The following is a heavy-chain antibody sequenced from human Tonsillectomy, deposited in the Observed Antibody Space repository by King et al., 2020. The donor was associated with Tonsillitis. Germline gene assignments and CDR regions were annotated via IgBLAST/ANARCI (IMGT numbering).Heavy chain of an antibody. CDR3: AKDKGITMVRGYDY. V-gene: IGHV3-9*01. CDR2: ISWNSGSI. Sequence: VQLVESGGGLVQPGRSLRLSCGASGFTFDDYAMHWVRQAPGKGLEWVSGISWNSGSIDCAASVKGRFTISRDNAKNSLYLQMNSLIAEDTALCYCAKDKGITMVRGYDYWGQGTLVTVSS. CDR1: GFTFDDYA. J-gene: IGHJ4*02. D-gene: IGHD3-10*01.